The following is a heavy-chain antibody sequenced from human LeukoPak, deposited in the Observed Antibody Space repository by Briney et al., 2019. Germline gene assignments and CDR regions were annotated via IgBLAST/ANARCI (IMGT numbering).Heavy chain of an antibody. CDR3: ARGPTHPYYYGWFDP. CDR1: GFTFSSYA. V-gene: IGHV3-23*01. J-gene: IGHJ5*02. Sequence: GGSLRLSCAASGFTFSSYAMSWVRQAPGKGLEWVSAISGSGGSTYYADSVKGRFTISRDNSKNTLYLQMNSLRSEDTAVYYCARGPTHPYYYGWFDPWGQGTLVTVSS. CDR2: ISGSGGST. D-gene: IGHD3-10*01.